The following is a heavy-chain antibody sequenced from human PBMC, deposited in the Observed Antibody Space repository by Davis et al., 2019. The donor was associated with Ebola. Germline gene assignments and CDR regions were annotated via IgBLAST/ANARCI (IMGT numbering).Heavy chain of an antibody. CDR1: GFNFRSYG. CDR3: ARDRGVRGVIKDPFDY. J-gene: IGHJ4*02. D-gene: IGHD3-10*01. Sequence: GESLKISCAASGFNFRSYGMHWVRQAPGKGLEWVANIKQDGSEKYYVDSVKGRFTISRDNAKNSLYLQMNSLRAEDTAVYYCARDRGVRGVIKDPFDYWGQGTLVTVSS. V-gene: IGHV3-7*03. CDR2: IKQDGSEK.